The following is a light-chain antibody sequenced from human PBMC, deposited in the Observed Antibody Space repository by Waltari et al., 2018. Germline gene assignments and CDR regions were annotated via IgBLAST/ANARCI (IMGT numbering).Light chain of an antibody. V-gene: IGLV1-40*01. Sequence: YHQRPGNAPKRPNHGNSNRPSGVPDRFSGSKSGTSASLAITGLQADDEADYFCQSYDISLSAYVFGTGTKVTVL. J-gene: IGLJ1*01. CDR2: GNS. CDR3: QSYDISLSAYV.